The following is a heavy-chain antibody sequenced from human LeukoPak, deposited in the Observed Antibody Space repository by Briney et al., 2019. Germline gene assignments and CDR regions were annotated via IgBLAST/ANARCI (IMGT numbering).Heavy chain of an antibody. D-gene: IGHD3-22*01. CDR2: INTDGSST. CDR1: GFTFSSHW. CDR3: AKDGSSYYYDSSGYLPLDY. Sequence: GGSLRLSCAASGFTFSSHWMHWVRQAPGKGLVWVSRINTDGSSTGYADSVKGRFTISRDNSKNTLYLQMNSLRAEDTAVYYCAKDGSSYYYDSSGYLPLDYWGQGTLVTVSS. J-gene: IGHJ4*02. V-gene: IGHV3-74*01.